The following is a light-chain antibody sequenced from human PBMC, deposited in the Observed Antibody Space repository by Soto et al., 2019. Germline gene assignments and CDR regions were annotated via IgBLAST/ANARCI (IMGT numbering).Light chain of an antibody. J-gene: IGKJ5*01. CDR3: QQANSFPPT. CDR1: QGISSW. Sequence: DIQMTQSRSSVSASVGDRVTMACRASQGISSWLAWYKQKPGKAPKLRSEAASSLQSGVPSRVSGRGAGTDGTRTSSSLQPEDFATYDCQQANSFPPTVGQGTRLEIK. CDR2: AAS. V-gene: IGKV1-12*01.